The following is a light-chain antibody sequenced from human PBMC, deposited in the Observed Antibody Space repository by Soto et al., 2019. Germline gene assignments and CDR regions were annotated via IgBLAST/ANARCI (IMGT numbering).Light chain of an antibody. J-gene: IGLJ1*01. CDR3: SSYSSSTVRYV. V-gene: IGLV2-14*01. CDR2: EVS. CDR1: SSDVGSYDF. Sequence: QSALTQPASVSGSPGQSITMSCTGTSSDVGSYDFVSWYQQHPGKAPKLLIYEVSNRHSGVSARFSGSKSDNTASLTISGLQAADEADYFCSSYSSSTVRYVFGSGTKLTVL.